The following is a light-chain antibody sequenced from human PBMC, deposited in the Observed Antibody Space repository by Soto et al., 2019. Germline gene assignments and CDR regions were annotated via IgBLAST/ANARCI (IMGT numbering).Light chain of an antibody. V-gene: IGLV2-14*01. CDR2: EVS. CDR3: SSYTNSSTLVG. Sequence: QSALTQPASVSGSPRQSITISCTGTSSDVGGYNFVSWYQHHPGKAPKLIIYEVSNRPSGVSNRFSASKSGNTASLTISGLQAEDEADYYCSSYTNSSTLVGFGGGTKVTVL. CDR1: SSDVGGYNF. J-gene: IGLJ2*01.